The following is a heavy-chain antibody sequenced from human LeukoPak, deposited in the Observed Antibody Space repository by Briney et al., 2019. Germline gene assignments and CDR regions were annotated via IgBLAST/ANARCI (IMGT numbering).Heavy chain of an antibody. V-gene: IGHV3-48*04. Sequence: GGSLRLSCASSGFTFNTFHMNWVRQAPGKGLEWVSFISRSGTNIYHADSVKGRFTISRDNANNSLYLQISSLRAEDTAVYYCATSAVRGVKGLDPWGQGTLVTVSS. CDR1: GFTFNTFH. D-gene: IGHD3-10*01. J-gene: IGHJ5*02. CDR3: ATSAVRGVKGLDP. CDR2: ISRSGTNI.